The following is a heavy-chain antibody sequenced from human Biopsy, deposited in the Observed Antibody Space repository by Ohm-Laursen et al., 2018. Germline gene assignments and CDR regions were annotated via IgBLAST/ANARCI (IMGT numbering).Heavy chain of an antibody. CDR2: ISYSGST. Sequence: SETLSLTCTVSGGSISGSSWSWIRQAPGRGLEWVGYISYSGSTSINPSLKSQITSYVATSKNQISLRVTSVTAADTAVYYCAKHGSGWTGDDALHIWGQGTMVTVSS. CDR3: AKHGSGWTGDDALHI. D-gene: IGHD6-19*01. J-gene: IGHJ3*02. CDR1: GGSISGSS. V-gene: IGHV4-59*08.